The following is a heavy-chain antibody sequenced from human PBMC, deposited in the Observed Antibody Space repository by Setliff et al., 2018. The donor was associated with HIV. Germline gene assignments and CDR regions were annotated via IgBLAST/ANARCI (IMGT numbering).Heavy chain of an antibody. V-gene: IGHV4-38-2*01. CDR2: IYHSGSI. Sequence: SETLSLTCAVYGGTFSNYYWGWIRQPPGKGLEWIGSIYHSGSIYYNPSHKSRVTISVDTSKNQFSLKLSSVTAADTAVYYCARHDGTYCGGDCYLLGYFDLWGRGTLVTVSS. CDR3: ARHDGTYCGGDCYLLGYFDL. CDR1: GGTFSNYY. D-gene: IGHD2-21*02. J-gene: IGHJ2*01.